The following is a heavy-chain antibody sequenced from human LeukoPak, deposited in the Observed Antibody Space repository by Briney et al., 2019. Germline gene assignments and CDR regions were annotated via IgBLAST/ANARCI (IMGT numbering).Heavy chain of an antibody. V-gene: IGHV4-39*01. CDR2: IYYSGST. Sequence: KPSETLSLTCTVSGGSISSSSYYWGWIRQPPGKGLEWIRSIYYSGSTYYNPSLKSRVTISVDTSKNQFSLRLSSVTAADTAVYYCARIQIVVVIAGHYFDSWGQGTLVTVSS. D-gene: IGHD3-22*01. J-gene: IGHJ4*02. CDR1: GGSISSSSYY. CDR3: ARIQIVVVIAGHYFDS.